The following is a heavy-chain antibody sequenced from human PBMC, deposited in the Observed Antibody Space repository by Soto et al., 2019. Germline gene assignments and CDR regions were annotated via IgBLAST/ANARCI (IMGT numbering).Heavy chain of an antibody. J-gene: IGHJ2*01. D-gene: IGHD2-21*01. V-gene: IGHV3-33*01. CDR2: IWYDGSNK. CDR3: ARDWWWVEMATQAQIINWYFDL. CDR1: GFTFSSYG. Sequence: GGSLRLSCAASGFTFSSYGMHWVRQAPGKGLEWVAVIWYDGSNKYYADSVKGRFTISRDNSKNTLYLQMNSLRAEDTAVYYCARDWWWVEMATQAQIINWYFDLWGRGTLVTVSS.